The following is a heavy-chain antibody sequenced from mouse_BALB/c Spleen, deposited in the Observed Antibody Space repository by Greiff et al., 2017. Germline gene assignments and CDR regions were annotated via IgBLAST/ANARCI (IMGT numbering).Heavy chain of an antibody. CDR2: ISYDGSN. D-gene: IGHD1-1*01. CDR1: GYSITSGYY. V-gene: IGHV3-6*02. CDR3: ARDGFDYYGSSRYFDY. Sequence: ESGPGLVKPSQSLSLTCSVTGYSITSGYYWNWIRQFPGNKLEWMGYISYDGSNNYNPSLKNRISITRDTSKNQFFLKLNSVTTEDTATYYCARDGFDYYGSSRYFDYWGQGTTLTVSS. J-gene: IGHJ2*01.